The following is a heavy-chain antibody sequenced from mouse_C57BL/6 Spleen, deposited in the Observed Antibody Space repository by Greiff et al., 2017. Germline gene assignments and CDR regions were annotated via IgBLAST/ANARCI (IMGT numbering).Heavy chain of an antibody. CDR2: IYPGSGST. CDR3: ARYYGSSSGLAY. V-gene: IGHV1-55*01. CDR1: GYTFTSYW. D-gene: IGHD1-1*01. Sequence: QVQLQQPGAELVKPGASVKMSCKASGYTFTSYWITWVKQRPGQGLEWIGDIYPGSGSTNYNEKFKSKATLTVDTSSSTAYMQLSSLTSEDSAVYYCARYYGSSSGLAYWGQGTLVTVSA. J-gene: IGHJ3*01.